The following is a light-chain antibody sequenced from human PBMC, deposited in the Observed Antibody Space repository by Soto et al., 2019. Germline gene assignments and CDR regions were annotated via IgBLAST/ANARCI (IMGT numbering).Light chain of an antibody. CDR1: QSVRSSY. CDR3: QQYGSSLSIT. J-gene: IGKJ5*01. CDR2: GAS. V-gene: IGKV3-20*01. Sequence: EIVLTQSPGTLSLSPGERATLSCRASQSVRSSYLAWYQQKPGQAPRLLIYGASSRATGIPDRFSGSGSGTEFTLTISRLEPEDFAVYYCQQYGSSLSITFGQGTRLEIK.